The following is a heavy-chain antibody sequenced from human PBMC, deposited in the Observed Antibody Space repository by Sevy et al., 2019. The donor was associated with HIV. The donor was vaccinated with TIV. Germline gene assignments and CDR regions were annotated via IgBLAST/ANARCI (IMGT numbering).Heavy chain of an antibody. Sequence: GGSLRLSCAASGFTFSSYAMHWVRQAPGKGLEWVAVISYDGSNKYYADSVKGRLTSSRDNSKNTLYLQMDGLRAEDTALYYCARDDEPDYYYFDMDVWGQGTPVTVSS. J-gene: IGHJ6*02. CDR2: ISYDGSNK. V-gene: IGHV3-30-3*01. CDR3: ARDDEPDYYYFDMDV. CDR1: GFTFSSYA.